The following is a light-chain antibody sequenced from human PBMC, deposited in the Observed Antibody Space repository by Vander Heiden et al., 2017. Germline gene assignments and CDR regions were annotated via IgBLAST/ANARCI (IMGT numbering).Light chain of an antibody. CDR1: FSNNGRNT. Sequence: HSVLPQPPSASGTPGQRLPIPCSGGFSNNGRNTVSWYQQNPGTAPKLVIYSNVQRPSGVPDRCTGSKSGASASLAISGLQSEDEDDYYCASGDDSLNVVFGGGTKLTVL. J-gene: IGLJ2*01. CDR2: SNV. CDR3: ASGDDSLNVV. V-gene: IGLV1-44*01.